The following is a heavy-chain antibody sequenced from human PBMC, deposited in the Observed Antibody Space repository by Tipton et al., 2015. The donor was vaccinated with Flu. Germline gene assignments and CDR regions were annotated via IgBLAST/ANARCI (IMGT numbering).Heavy chain of an antibody. D-gene: IGHD6-19*01. CDR1: GGSISSGGYY. J-gene: IGHJ6*02. CDR2: IYYSGST. CDR3: ARREGSSGWFGMDV. V-gene: IGHV4-61*08. Sequence: TLSLTCTVSGGSISSGGYYWSWIRQHPGKGLEWIGYIYYSGSTNYNPSLKSRVTISVDTSKNQFSLKLSSVTAADTAVYYCARREGSSGWFGMDVWGQGTTVTVSS.